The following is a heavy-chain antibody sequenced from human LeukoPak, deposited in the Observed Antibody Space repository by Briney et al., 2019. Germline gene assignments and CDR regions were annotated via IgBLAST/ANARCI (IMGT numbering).Heavy chain of an antibody. CDR1: GGSISSYY. D-gene: IGHD2/OR15-2a*01. V-gene: IGHV4-59*01. Sequence: SETLSLTCTVSGGSISSYYWSWIRQPPGKGLEWIGYIYYSGSTNYNPSLKSRVTISIDTSKNQFSLKLSSVTAADTAVYYRAVSYYYYGMDVWGQGTTVTVSS. CDR2: IYYSGST. J-gene: IGHJ6*02. CDR3: AVSYYYYGMDV.